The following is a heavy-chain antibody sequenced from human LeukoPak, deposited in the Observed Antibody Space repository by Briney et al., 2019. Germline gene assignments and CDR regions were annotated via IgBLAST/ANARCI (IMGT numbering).Heavy chain of an antibody. CDR2: IYSGGSK. D-gene: IGHD6-19*01. CDR1: GFTASGNY. J-gene: IGHJ4*02. Sequence: PGGSLRLSCAASGFTASGNYMSWGRHALGKGLGWVSLIYSGGSKYYADSVKGRFTISRHNSKNTLYLQMNSLRAEDTAVYYCARVDEQWLALDYWGQGTLVTVSS. CDR3: ARVDEQWLALDY. V-gene: IGHV3-53*04.